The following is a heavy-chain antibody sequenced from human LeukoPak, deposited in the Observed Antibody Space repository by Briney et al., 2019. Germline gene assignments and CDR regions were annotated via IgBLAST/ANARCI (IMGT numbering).Heavy chain of an antibody. V-gene: IGHV3-23*01. J-gene: IGHJ4*02. CDR2: ISGSGGDT. Sequence: PGGSLRLSCVASGFTFNSYAMSWVRQAPGKGLEWVSAISGSGGDTHYADSVKGRFTISRDNSKNRVYLQMNSLRVEDTAVYYCAKDHAPSYWGQGTLVTVSS. CDR1: GFTFNSYA. CDR3: AKDHAPSY.